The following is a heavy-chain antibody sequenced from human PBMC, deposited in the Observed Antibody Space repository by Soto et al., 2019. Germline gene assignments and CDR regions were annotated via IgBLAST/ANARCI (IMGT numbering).Heavy chain of an antibody. V-gene: IGHV1-69*13. Sequence: SVKVSCKASGGTFSSYAISWVRQAPGQGLEWMGGIIPIFGTANYAQKFQGRVTITADESTSTAYMELSSLRSEDTAVYYCARDYYGSGSYYKICRGLWGQGTLVTLSS. J-gene: IGHJ4*02. CDR1: GGTFSSYA. D-gene: IGHD3-10*01. CDR3: ARDYYGSGSYYKICRGL. CDR2: IIPIFGTA.